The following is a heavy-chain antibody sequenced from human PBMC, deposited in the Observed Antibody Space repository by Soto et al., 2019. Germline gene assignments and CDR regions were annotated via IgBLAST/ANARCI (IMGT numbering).Heavy chain of an antibody. D-gene: IGHD2-21*01. J-gene: IGHJ5*02. V-gene: IGHV4-31*03. CDR3: ARLRIATNNYTWFDP. CDR1: GAALNSGNYY. Sequence: SETLSLTCSVSGAALNSGNYYWSWIRQVPVKGLEWIGHIYVTGAVDYNPSLMDRITISQDTSERQFSLNLRLVTAADTAVYYCARLRIATNNYTWFDPWGQGTLVTVSS. CDR2: IYVTGAV.